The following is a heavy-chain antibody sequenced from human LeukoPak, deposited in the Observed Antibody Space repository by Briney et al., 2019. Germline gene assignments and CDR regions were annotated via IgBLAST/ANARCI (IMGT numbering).Heavy chain of an antibody. V-gene: IGHV3-7*03. Sequence: GGSLRLSCVASGFSFDSYWMNWVRQAPGRGLEWVANINHDATEKYYVDSVKGRFTISRDNAKNSLYLQMNSLRAEDTALYYCAKTYYYDSSGYPFDYWGQGTLVTVSS. D-gene: IGHD3-22*01. J-gene: IGHJ4*02. CDR3: AKTYYYDSSGYPFDY. CDR1: GFSFDSYW. CDR2: INHDATEK.